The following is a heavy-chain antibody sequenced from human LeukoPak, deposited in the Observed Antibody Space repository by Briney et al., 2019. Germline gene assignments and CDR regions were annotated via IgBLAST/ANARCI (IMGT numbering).Heavy chain of an antibody. CDR2: LNQDGSEK. J-gene: IGHJ4*02. Sequence: GGSLRHSCAASGFTFSTYWMTWVRQAPGKGLEWVASLNQDGSEKYYVDSVKGRFTISRDNAQKSLYLEMKSLSAKDTAVYCCARAVTSTEGYWGQGTLVTVPS. V-gene: IGHV3-7*03. CDR3: ARAVTSTEGY. CDR1: GFTFSTYW.